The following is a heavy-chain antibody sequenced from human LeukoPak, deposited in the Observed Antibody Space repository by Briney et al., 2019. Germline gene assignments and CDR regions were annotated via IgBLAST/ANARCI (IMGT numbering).Heavy chain of an antibody. CDR3: AKDGGLWVSAHWGDS. V-gene: IGHV3-23*01. CDR2: ITTSDGNT. CDR1: GFTFSSYT. Sequence: GGALRLSCAASGFTFSSYTMSWVRQAPGKGLEWVSTITTSDGNTYYADSVKGRFTVSRDNSKNTLFLQMNSLRAEDTAVYYCAKDGGLWVSAHWGDSWGRGTLVTVSS. J-gene: IGHJ4*02. D-gene: IGHD7-27*01.